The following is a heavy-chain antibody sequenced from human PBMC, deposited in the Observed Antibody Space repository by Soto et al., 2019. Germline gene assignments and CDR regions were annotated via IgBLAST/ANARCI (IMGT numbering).Heavy chain of an antibody. CDR2: INHSGST. Sequence: SETLSLTCAVYGGSFSGYYWSWIRQPPGKGLEWIGEINHSGSTNYNPSLKSRVTISVDTSKNQFSLKLSSVTAADTAVYYCARGQGDRYGDYALDYWGQGTLVTVSS. V-gene: IGHV4-34*01. J-gene: IGHJ4*02. D-gene: IGHD4-17*01. CDR3: ARGQGDRYGDYALDY. CDR1: GGSFSGYY.